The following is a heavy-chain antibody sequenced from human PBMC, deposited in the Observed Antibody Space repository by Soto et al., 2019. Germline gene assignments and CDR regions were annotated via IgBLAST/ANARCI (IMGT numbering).Heavy chain of an antibody. Sequence: PGGSLRLSCSASGFTFSSYAMHWVCQAPGKGLEYVSAISSNGGSTYYADSVKGRFTISRDNSKNTLYLQMSSLRAEDTAVYYCVKGCSSTSCYGDYYYGMDVWGQGTTVTVSS. J-gene: IGHJ6*02. CDR1: GFTFSSYA. CDR2: ISSNGGST. V-gene: IGHV3-64D*08. D-gene: IGHD2-2*01. CDR3: VKGCSSTSCYGDYYYGMDV.